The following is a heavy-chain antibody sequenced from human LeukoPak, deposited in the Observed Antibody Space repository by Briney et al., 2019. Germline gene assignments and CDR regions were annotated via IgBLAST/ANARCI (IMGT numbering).Heavy chain of an antibody. CDR2: ISYDGSNK. Sequence: GGSLRLSCAASGFTFSNAWMSWVRQAPGKGLEWVAVISYDGSNKYYIDSVKGRFTISRDNSKNTLYLQMNSLRTEDTAMYYCARGSHRWATTNGNFDYWGQGTLVTVSS. CDR3: ARGSHRWATTNGNFDY. V-gene: IGHV3-30*03. J-gene: IGHJ4*02. CDR1: GFTFSNAW. D-gene: IGHD1-1*01.